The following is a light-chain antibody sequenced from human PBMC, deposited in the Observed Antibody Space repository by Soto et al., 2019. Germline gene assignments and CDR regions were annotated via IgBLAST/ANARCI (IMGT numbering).Light chain of an antibody. J-gene: IGKJ1*01. CDR1: QDVDSW. Sequence: DIQMTQSPSSVSASVGDTVTITCRASQDVDSWLAWYQQKPGKAPKLLIYAAFNLQSGVPSRFTGSGSGTDFTVTISSLQPEDFATYYCQQGSSFPWTFGQGTKVEIK. V-gene: IGKV1-12*01. CDR2: AAF. CDR3: QQGSSFPWT.